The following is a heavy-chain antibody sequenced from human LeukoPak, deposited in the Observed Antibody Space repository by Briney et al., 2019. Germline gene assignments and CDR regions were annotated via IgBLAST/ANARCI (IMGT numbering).Heavy chain of an antibody. CDR2: IYSGGST. CDR1: GFTVSSNY. J-gene: IGHJ5*02. CDR3: ARVGYSGYDSVFDP. V-gene: IGHV3-66*01. Sequence: GVSLRLSGAASGFTVSSNYMRWVRQAPGKGLEWGSVIYSGGSTYYADSVKGRFTISRDNSKNTLYLQINSLRAEDTAVYYCARVGYSGYDSVFDPWGQGTLVTVSS. D-gene: IGHD5-12*01.